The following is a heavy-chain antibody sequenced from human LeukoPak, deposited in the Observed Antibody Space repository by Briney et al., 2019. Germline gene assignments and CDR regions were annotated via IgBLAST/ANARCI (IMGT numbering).Heavy chain of an antibody. Sequence: ASVKVSCKASGYTFTGYYMHWVRQAPGQGLEWMGWINPNSGGTNCAQKFQARVTMTRDTSISTAYMELSRLRSDDTAVYYCARPTYIAARQYYFDYWGQGTLVTVSS. CDR1: GYTFTGYY. J-gene: IGHJ4*02. CDR3: ARPTYIAARQYYFDY. CDR2: INPNSGGT. V-gene: IGHV1-2*02. D-gene: IGHD6-6*01.